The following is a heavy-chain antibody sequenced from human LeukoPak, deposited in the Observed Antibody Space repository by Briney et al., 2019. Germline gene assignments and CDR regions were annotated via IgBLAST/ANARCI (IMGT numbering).Heavy chain of an antibody. CDR2: IYYSGTT. J-gene: IGHJ6*03. V-gene: IGHV4-59*01. Sequence: SETLSLTCTVSGGSISTYYWTWIRQPPGKGLEWIGYIYYSGTTNYNPSLESRVSISIDTSKNQFSLKLSSVTAADTAVYYCARIGYSRSYYYMDVWGKGTTVTVSS. CDR1: GGSISTYY. D-gene: IGHD6-13*01. CDR3: ARIGYSRSYYYMDV.